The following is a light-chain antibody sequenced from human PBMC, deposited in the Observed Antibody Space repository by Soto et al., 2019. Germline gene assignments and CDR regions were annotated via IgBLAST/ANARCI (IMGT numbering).Light chain of an antibody. CDR3: LQHNNYPLT. J-gene: IGKJ5*01. Sequence: DIQMTQSPYTLSASVGDRSTITWRASESINNWVAWYQQRPGKAPKLLIYGASSLESGVPSRFSGSGSGTEFTLTISSLQPEDFATYYCLQHNNYPLTFGQGTRLEIK. CDR2: GAS. V-gene: IGKV1-5*01. CDR1: ESINNW.